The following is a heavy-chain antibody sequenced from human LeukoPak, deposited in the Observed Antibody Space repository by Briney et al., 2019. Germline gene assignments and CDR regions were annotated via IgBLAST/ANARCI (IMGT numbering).Heavy chain of an antibody. CDR2: MHHSGRT. D-gene: IGHD2-2*01. Sequence: SGTLSLTCAISGASISSTNWWIWVRQPPGKGLEWIGEMHHSGRTNYNPSFKSRITISVDKSKNQVFLRLNSVAAADTALYYCARAQEGCSRASCYLEPWGQGTLVTVSS. J-gene: IGHJ5*02. CDR3: ARAQEGCSRASCYLEP. V-gene: IGHV4-4*02. CDR1: GASISSTNW.